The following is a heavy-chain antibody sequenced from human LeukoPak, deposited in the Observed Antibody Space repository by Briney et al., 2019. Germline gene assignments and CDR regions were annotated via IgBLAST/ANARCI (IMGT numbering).Heavy chain of an antibody. J-gene: IGHJ4*02. D-gene: IGHD2-15*01. V-gene: IGHV4-31*03. CDR1: GGSISSGGYY. CDR3: ARGVGEYCSGGSCYPFDY. Sequence: SETLSLTCTVSGGSISSGGYYWSWIRQHPGKGLEWIGYIYYSGSTYYNPSLKSRVTISVDTSKNQFSLKLGSVTAADTAVYYCARGVGEYCSGGSCYPFDYWGQRTLVTVSS. CDR2: IYYSGST.